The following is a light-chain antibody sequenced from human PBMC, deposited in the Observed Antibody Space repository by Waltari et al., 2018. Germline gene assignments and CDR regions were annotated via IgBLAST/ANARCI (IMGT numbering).Light chain of an antibody. Sequence: DIVMTQSPDSLAVSLGERATINCKSSQGVLYTTNNKNYLAWYQQKPGQPPKLLIYWASTRESGVPDRFSGSGSGTNFTLTISSLQAEDVAVYYCQQYHSPPQTFGGGTKVEIK. CDR2: WAS. J-gene: IGKJ4*01. CDR3: QQYHSPPQT. V-gene: IGKV4-1*01. CDR1: QGVLYTTNNKNY.